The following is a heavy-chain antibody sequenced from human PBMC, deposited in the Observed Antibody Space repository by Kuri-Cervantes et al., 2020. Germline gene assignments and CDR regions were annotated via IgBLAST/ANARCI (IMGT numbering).Heavy chain of an antibody. D-gene: IGHD4-23*01. V-gene: IGHV3-11*04. Sequence: GGSLRLSCAASGFTFSDYYMSWIRQAPGKGLEWVSYISGRDSTIHYADSVKGRFTISRDNSKNTLYLQMNSLRAEDTAVYYCARDHSPVVTAIDYWGQGTLVTVSS. CDR1: GFTFSDYY. CDR3: ARDHSPVVTAIDY. J-gene: IGHJ4*02. CDR2: ISGRDSTI.